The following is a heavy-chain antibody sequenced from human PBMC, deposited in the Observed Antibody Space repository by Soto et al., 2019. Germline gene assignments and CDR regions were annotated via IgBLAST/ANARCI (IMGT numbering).Heavy chain of an antibody. CDR1: DLPFAGMP. Sequence: EVQLLGPGEGWEQLKGSLELSGPPPDLPFAGMPWSWFGQPQGKGRNGFSGISGGGGTTYYADSVKGRFTISRDNSKNTLYLQVNSLRAEDTAVYYCAKDQAAAGTISRYFQHWGQGTLVTVSS. J-gene: IGHJ1*01. CDR2: ISGGGGTT. CDR3: AKDQAAAGTISRYFQH. V-gene: IGHV3-23*01. D-gene: IGHD6-13*01.